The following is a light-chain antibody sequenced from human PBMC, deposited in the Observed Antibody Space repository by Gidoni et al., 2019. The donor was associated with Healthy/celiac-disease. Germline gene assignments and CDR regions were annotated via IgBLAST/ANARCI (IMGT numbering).Light chain of an antibody. CDR3: QQSYSTPEFT. CDR1: QSISSY. CDR2: AAS. V-gene: IGKV1-39*01. Sequence: DIQMTQSPSSLSASVGDRVTITCRASQSISSYLNWYQQKPGKAPKLLIYAASSLQSGVPSRFSGSGSGTDFTLTISSRQPEDFATYYCQQSYSTPEFTFXPXTKVDIK. J-gene: IGKJ3*01.